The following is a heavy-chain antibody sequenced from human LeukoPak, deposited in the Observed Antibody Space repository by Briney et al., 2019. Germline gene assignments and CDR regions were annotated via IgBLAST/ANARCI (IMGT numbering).Heavy chain of an antibody. CDR3: AKQAGRVVPANFDY. V-gene: IGHV3-48*03. D-gene: IGHD2-2*01. CDR2: ISSSGSTI. Sequence: GGSLRLSCAASGFTFSSYEMNWVRQAPGKGLEWVSYISSSGSTIYYADSVKGRFTISRDNAKNSLYLQMNSLRAEDTAVYYCAKQAGRVVPANFDYWGQGTLVTVSS. CDR1: GFTFSSYE. J-gene: IGHJ4*02.